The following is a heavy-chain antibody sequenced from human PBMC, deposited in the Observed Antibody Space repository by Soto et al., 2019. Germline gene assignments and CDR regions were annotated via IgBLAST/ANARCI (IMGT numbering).Heavy chain of an antibody. CDR3: ARLTGVFRLVLDY. J-gene: IGHJ4*02. CDR2: INPSGDSR. V-gene: IGHV1-46*01. CDR1: GFSFSDYF. D-gene: IGHD3-16*01. Sequence: ASVKVSCKASGFSFSDYFMHWVRQAPGQGLEWMGIINPSGDSRNYAQKFQGRVTITRDTSTSTVYMDLSSLRYEDTAVYYCARLTGVFRLVLDYWGQGTQVTVSS.